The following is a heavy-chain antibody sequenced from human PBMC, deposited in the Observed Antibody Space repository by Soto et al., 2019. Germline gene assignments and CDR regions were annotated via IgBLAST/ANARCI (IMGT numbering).Heavy chain of an antibody. J-gene: IGHJ4*02. V-gene: IGHV4-39*01. D-gene: IGHD3-22*01. CDR1: GGSISSSSYY. CDR2: IYYSGST. CDR3: ARDYDSSGDY. Sequence: ETLSLTCAVSGGSISSSSYYWGWIRQPPGKGLEWIGSIYYSGSTYYNPSLKSRVTISVDTSKNQFSLKLSSVTAADTAVYYCARDYDSSGDYWGQGTLVTVSS.